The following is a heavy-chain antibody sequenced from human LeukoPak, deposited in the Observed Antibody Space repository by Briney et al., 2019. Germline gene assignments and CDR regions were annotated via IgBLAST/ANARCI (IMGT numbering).Heavy chain of an antibody. V-gene: IGHV3-23*01. Sequence: GGSLRLSCAASGFTFSSYAMSWVRQAPGKGLEWVSAISGSGGSTYYADSVKGRFTISRDNSKNTLYLQMNSLRAEDTAVYYCAKDEGETLFEYYFDYWGQGTLVTVSS. J-gene: IGHJ4*02. CDR1: GFTFSSYA. D-gene: IGHD3-16*01. CDR2: ISGSGGST. CDR3: AKDEGETLFEYYFDY.